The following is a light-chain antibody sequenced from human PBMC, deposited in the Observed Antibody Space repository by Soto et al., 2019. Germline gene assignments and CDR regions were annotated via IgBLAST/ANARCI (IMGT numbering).Light chain of an antibody. J-gene: IGKJ4*02. CDR3: QDCSSLIT. V-gene: IGKV3-11*01. Sequence: EVVLTQSPATLTLSPGESDTLSCRASQTISITLAWYQQKPGQAPRLLIYDVSNRATGVPARFSGSGSGTDFTLNISSIEPEDFAVYYCQDCSSLITFGGGTKMEIK. CDR2: DVS. CDR1: QTISIT.